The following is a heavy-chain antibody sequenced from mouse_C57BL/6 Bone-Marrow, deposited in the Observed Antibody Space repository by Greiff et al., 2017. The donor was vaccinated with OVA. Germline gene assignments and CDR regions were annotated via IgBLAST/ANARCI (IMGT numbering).Heavy chain of an antibody. J-gene: IGHJ2*01. Sequence: EVHLVESGGGLVKPGGSLKLSCAASGFTFSDYGMHWVRQAPEKGLEWVAYISSGSSTIYYADTVKGRFTISRDNAKNTLFLQMTSLRSEDTAMYYCATHGSSYEDYWGQGTTLTVSS. CDR1: GFTFSDYG. D-gene: IGHD1-1*01. CDR2: ISSGSSTI. V-gene: IGHV5-17*01. CDR3: ATHGSSYEDY.